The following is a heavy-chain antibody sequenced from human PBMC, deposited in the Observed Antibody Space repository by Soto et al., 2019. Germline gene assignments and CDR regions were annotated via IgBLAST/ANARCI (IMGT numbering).Heavy chain of an antibody. CDR3: AGSFTRGVGASAFDY. CDR2: IYSDGFT. CDR1: GFTVSSNY. Sequence: EVQLVESGGGLVQPGGSLRLSCAASGFTVSSNYMSWVRQTPGKGLEWVSVIYSDGFTYYADSVKGRFTISRDNSKXTLYLQMNSLRAEDTAVYYCAGSFTRGVGASAFDYWGQGTLVTVSS. J-gene: IGHJ4*02. D-gene: IGHD1-26*01. V-gene: IGHV3-66*01.